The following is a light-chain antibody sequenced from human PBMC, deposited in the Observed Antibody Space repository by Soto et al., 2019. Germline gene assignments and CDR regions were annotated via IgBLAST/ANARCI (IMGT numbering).Light chain of an antibody. CDR1: RSNSGSNS. J-gene: IGLJ2*01. Sequence: QSVLTQLPSASGTPGQRVTISCSGNRSNSGSNSVNWYQQLPGTAPKLLMYSSNQRPSGVPDRFSGSKSGTSASLAISGLQSEDEVDYYCAAWDDSLNGVVFGGGTKRTVL. CDR2: SSN. V-gene: IGLV1-44*01. CDR3: AAWDDSLNGVV.